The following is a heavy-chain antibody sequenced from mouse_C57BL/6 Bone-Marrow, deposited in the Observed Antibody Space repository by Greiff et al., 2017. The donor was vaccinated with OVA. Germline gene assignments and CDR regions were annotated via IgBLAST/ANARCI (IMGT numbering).Heavy chain of an antibody. V-gene: IGHV5-6*01. D-gene: IGHD1-1*01. J-gene: IGHJ4*01. CDR2: ISSGGSYT. CDR3: ARPSYGDY. Sequence: EVQLMESGGDLVKPGGSLSLSCAASGFTFSSYGMSWVRQTPGKRLEWVATISSGGSYTYYPDSVKGRFTISRDNAKNTLYLQMSSLKSEDTAMYYCARPSYGDYWGQGTSVTASS. CDR1: GFTFSSYG.